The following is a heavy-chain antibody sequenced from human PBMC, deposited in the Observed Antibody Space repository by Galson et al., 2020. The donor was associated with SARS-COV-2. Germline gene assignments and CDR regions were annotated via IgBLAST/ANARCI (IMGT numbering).Heavy chain of an antibody. CDR3: ARDEGIRGYNYGRLYYGMDV. CDR1: GFPFSTHS. Sequence: GESLKISCAASGFPFSTHSMNWVRLAPGKGLEWVSSIRTSSSYTYYVASVKGRFSISRDNPRNSLYLQMNSLRAEDTAVYYCARDEGIRGYNYGRLYYGMDVWGQGTTVTVSS. V-gene: IGHV3-21*01. CDR2: IRTSSSYT. J-gene: IGHJ6*02. D-gene: IGHD5-18*01.